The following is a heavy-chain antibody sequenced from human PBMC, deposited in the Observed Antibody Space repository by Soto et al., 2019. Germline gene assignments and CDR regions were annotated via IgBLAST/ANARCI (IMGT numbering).Heavy chain of an antibody. CDR2: IGASGGST. J-gene: IGHJ4*02. CDR1: GFSFSSYA. V-gene: IGHV3-23*01. D-gene: IGHD3-10*01. CDR3: AKDLGFSAPTAFDY. Sequence: SGGSLRLSCASSGFSFSSYAMSWVRQAPGKGLEWVSGIGASGGSTYYTDSVKGRFTIARDSSKNTVYLQMNILRAEDTAVYFCAKDLGFSAPTAFDYWGLGTQVTVSS.